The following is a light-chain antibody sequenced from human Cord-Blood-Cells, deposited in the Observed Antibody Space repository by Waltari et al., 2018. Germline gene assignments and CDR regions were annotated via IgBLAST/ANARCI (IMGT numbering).Light chain of an antibody. J-gene: IGLJ1*01. V-gene: IGLV2-14*01. CDR1: SSDVGGYNY. CDR2: EVS. Sequence: QSALTPPASVSGSPGQSITISCTGTSSDVGGYNYVSWYQPHPGKAPKLMIYEVSNRPSGVSNRFSGAKSGNTASLTISGLQAEDEADYYCSAYTSSSTYVFGTGTKVTVL. CDR3: SAYTSSSTYV.